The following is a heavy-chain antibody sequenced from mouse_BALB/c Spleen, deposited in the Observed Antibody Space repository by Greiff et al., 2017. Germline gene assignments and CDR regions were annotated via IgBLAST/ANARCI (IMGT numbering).Heavy chain of an antibody. Sequence: EVQVVESGGGLVQPGGSRKLSCAASGFTFSSFGMHWVRQAPEKGLEWVAYISSGSSTIYYADTVKGRFTISRDNPKNTLFLQMTSLRSEDTAMYYCASEGYQFAYWGQGTLVTVSA. D-gene: IGHD2-3*01. CDR3: ASEGYQFAY. CDR1: GFTFSSFG. J-gene: IGHJ3*01. CDR2: ISSGSSTI. V-gene: IGHV5-17*02.